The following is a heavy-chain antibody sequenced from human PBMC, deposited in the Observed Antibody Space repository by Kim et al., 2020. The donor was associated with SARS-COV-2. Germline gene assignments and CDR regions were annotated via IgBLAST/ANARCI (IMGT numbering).Heavy chain of an antibody. CDR1: GFTFSSYG. D-gene: IGHD3-22*01. Sequence: GGSLRLSCAASGFTFSSYGMHWVRQAPGKGLEWVAVIWYDGSNKYYADSVKGRFTISRDNSKNTLYLQMNSLRAEDTAVYYCAKDGSANYYDSSGLGYFDLWGRGTLVTVSS. V-gene: IGHV3-33*06. CDR3: AKDGSANYYDSSGLGYFDL. J-gene: IGHJ2*01. CDR2: IWYDGSNK.